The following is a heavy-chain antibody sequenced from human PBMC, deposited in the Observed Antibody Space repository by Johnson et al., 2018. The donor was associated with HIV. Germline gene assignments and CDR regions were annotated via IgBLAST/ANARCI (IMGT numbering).Heavy chain of an antibody. Sequence: MQLVESGGGLVQPGGSLKLACSASGFTFSGSALHWVRQAPEKGLEWVGRIRSKPYSSATAYAASVTGRFTISRDDSKNMTYLQMNSLKTEDTAVYYCTRTDDAYHYDTFGYIDAFDIWGQGTMVTVSS. CDR1: GFTFSGSA. CDR3: TRTDDAYHYDTFGYIDAFDI. CDR2: IRSKPYSSAT. V-gene: IGHV3-73*01. J-gene: IGHJ3*02. D-gene: IGHD3-22*01.